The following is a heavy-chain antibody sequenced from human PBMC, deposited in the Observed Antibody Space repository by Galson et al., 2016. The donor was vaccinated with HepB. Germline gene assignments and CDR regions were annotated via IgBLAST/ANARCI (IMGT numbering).Heavy chain of an antibody. CDR1: GFTVSSNN. CDR2: FYSSGKT. J-gene: IGHJ5*02. Sequence: SLRLSCAASGFTVSSNNMDWVRQAPGKGLEWVSVFYSSGKTAHADSVEGRFTISRDNSKNTVFLEMNSLRAEDTAVYYCGTESYLKGHSIVVAAPSQTWGRGTLVTVSS. CDR3: GTESYLKGHSIVVAAPSQT. V-gene: IGHV3-53*01. D-gene: IGHD2-15*01.